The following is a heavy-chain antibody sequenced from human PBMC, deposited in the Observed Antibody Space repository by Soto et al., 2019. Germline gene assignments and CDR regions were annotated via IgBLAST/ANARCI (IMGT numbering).Heavy chain of an antibody. CDR3: ARGSSTPNGYGMDV. V-gene: IGHV4-39*01. D-gene: IGHD6-13*01. CDR2: IYYSGST. J-gene: IGHJ6*02. CDR1: GGSISSSSYY. Sequence: SETLSFTCTVSGGSISSSSYYWGWIRQPPGKGLEWIGSIYYSGSTYYNPSLKSRVTISVDTSKNQFSLKLSSVTAADTAVYYCARGSSTPNGYGMDVWGQGTPVTVSS.